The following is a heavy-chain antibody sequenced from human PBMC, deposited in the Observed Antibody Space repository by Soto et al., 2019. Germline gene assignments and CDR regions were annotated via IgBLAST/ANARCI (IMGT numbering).Heavy chain of an antibody. Sequence: GGSLRLSCAASGFTFSSYAMSWVRQAPGKGLEWVSAISGSGGSTYYADSVKGRFTISRDNSKNTLYLQMNSLRAEDTAVYYCAKDPYDFWRQQGLNWFDPWGQGTLVTVSS. V-gene: IGHV3-23*01. D-gene: IGHD3-3*01. J-gene: IGHJ5*02. CDR3: AKDPYDFWRQQGLNWFDP. CDR2: ISGSGGST. CDR1: GFTFSSYA.